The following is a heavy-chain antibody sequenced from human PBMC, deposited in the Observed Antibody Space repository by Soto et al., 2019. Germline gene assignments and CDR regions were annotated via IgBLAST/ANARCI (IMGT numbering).Heavy chain of an antibody. D-gene: IGHD4-4*01. V-gene: IGHV4-31*03. Sequence: TSETLSLTCTVSGGSISSGGYYWSWIRQHPGKGLEWIGYIYYSGSTYYNPSLKSRVTISVDTSKNQFSLKVSSATAADTAVYYCARHSNRNYGLYYFDYWGLGALVTVSS. CDR2: IYYSGST. CDR3: ARHSNRNYGLYYFDY. CDR1: GGSISSGGYY. J-gene: IGHJ4*02.